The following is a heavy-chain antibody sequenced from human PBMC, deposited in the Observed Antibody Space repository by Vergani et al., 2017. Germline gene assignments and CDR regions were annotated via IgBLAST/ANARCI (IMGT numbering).Heavy chain of an antibody. Sequence: EMQLVPSGAEVKKPGESLRISCKDSGYSFTTHWITWVRQVPGKGLEWMGRIDPTDSYTNYSPSFQGRVTISVDKSISTAYLQWRSLKASDTAIYFCARHAYGRKGYFDYWGQGTLVIVSS. D-gene: IGHD3-10*01. CDR1: GYSFTTHW. CDR3: ARHAYGRKGYFDY. V-gene: IGHV5-10-1*03. CDR2: IDPTDSYT. J-gene: IGHJ4*02.